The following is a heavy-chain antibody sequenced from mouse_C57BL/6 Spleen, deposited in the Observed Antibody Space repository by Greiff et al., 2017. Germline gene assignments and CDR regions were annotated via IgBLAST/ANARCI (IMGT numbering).Heavy chain of an antibody. CDR2: IDPSDSYT. CDR1: GYTFTSYW. V-gene: IGHV1-50*01. J-gene: IGHJ1*03. CDR3: ARGTTVVATRWYFDV. Sequence: VQLQQPGAELVKPGASVKLSCKASGYTFTSYWMQWVKQRPGQGLEWIGEIDPSDSYTNYNQKFKGKATLTVDTSSSTAYMQLSSLTSEDSAVYYCARGTTVVATRWYFDVWGTGTTVTVSS. D-gene: IGHD1-1*01.